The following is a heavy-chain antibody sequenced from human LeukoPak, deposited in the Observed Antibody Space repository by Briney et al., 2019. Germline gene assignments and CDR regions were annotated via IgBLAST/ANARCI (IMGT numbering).Heavy chain of an antibody. V-gene: IGHV4-59*01. D-gene: IGHD3-3*01. CDR2: IYYSGST. J-gene: IGHJ4*02. Sequence: SETLSLTCTVSGGSLSSYYWSWIRQPPGKGLEWIGYIYYSGSTNYNPSLKSRVTISVDTSKNQFSLKLCSVTAADTAVYYCARGSTPGYYDFWSGYYFDYWGQGTLVTVSS. CDR1: GGSLSSYY. CDR3: ARGSTPGYYDFWSGYYFDY.